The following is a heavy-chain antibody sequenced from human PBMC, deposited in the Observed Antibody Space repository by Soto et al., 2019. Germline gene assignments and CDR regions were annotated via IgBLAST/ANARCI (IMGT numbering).Heavy chain of an antibody. D-gene: IGHD2-15*01. CDR3: ARSSPEGYYYYYGMDV. V-gene: IGHV4-30-4*01. Sequence: SETLSLTCTVSGGSISSGDYYWSWIRQPPGKGLEWIGYIYYSGSTYYNPSLKSRVTISVDTSKNQFSLKLSSVTAADTAVYYCARSSPEGYYYYYGMDVWGQGTTVTVSS. J-gene: IGHJ6*02. CDR1: GGSISSGDYY. CDR2: IYYSGST.